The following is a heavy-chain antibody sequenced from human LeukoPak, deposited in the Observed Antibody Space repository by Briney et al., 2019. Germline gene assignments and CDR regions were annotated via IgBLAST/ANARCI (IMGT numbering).Heavy chain of an antibody. CDR3: AKIGYPDY. D-gene: IGHD6-13*01. Sequence: QTGGSLRLSCTASGSSFSIYAMSWVRQAPGKGLEWVPGISGSGGSTYFADSVKGRFTISRDNSKNTVYLQMNSLRAEDTAVYYCAKIGYPDYWGQGTLVTVSS. J-gene: IGHJ4*02. V-gene: IGHV3-23*01. CDR1: GSSFSIYA. CDR2: ISGSGGST.